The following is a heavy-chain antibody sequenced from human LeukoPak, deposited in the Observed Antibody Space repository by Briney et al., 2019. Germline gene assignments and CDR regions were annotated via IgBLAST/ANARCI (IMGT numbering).Heavy chain of an antibody. D-gene: IGHD3-3*01. Sequence: PGGSLRLSCAASGLSSTIYWMHWVRQVPGKGLVWVSRIKLDENTAYYADFVKGRFTISRDDAKTTVYLQMNSPRAEDSAVYYCARDRPFWNWGQGTLVTVSS. CDR1: GLSSTIYW. V-gene: IGHV3-74*01. CDR3: ARDRPFWN. CDR2: IKLDENTA. J-gene: IGHJ4*02.